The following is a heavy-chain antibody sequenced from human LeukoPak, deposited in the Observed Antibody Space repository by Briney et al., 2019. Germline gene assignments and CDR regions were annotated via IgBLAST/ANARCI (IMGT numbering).Heavy chain of an antibody. J-gene: IGHJ4*02. V-gene: IGHV3-23*01. D-gene: IGHD2/OR15-2a*01. CDR2: ITNSGGIT. Sequence: GGSLRLSCAASGFTFSSYAMSWVRQAPGKGLEWVSAITNSGGITYYADSVEGRFTISRDNSENTLHLQMNSLRAEDTAVYFCAASGDYCNWEYWGQGTLVTVSS. CDR3: AASGDYCNWEY. CDR1: GFTFSSYA.